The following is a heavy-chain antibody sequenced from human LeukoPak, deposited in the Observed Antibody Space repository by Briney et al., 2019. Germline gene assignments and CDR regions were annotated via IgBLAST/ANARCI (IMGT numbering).Heavy chain of an antibody. J-gene: IGHJ4*02. CDR2: INHSGST. D-gene: IGHD2-2*01. CDR3: PIVVPAASGEYYFDY. CDR1: GGSFSGYY. V-gene: IGHV4-34*01. Sequence: SETLSLTCAVYGGSFSGYYWSWIRQPPGKGLEWIGEINHSGSTNYNPSLKSRVTISVDTSKNQFSLKLSSVTAADTAVYYCPIVVPAASGEYYFDYWGQGTLVTVSS.